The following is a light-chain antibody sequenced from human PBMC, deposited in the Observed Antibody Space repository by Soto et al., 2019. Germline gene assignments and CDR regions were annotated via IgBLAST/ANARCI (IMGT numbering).Light chain of an antibody. J-gene: IGKJ4*01. CDR3: QQRSNWPPVT. CDR2: DAS. V-gene: IGKV3-11*01. Sequence: EIVLTQSPATLSLSPGERATLSCRASQSVSSYLAWYQQKPGQAPMLLIYDASNRATGIPARFSGSGAGTDFTLTISSLEPEDFAIYYYQQRSNWPPVTFGGGTKAEIK. CDR1: QSVSSY.